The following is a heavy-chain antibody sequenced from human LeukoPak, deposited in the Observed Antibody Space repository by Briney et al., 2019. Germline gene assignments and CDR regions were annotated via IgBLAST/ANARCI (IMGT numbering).Heavy chain of an antibody. CDR1: GFIVGNSY. D-gene: IGHD1-26*01. CDR3: AREASGSYFHN. CDR2: IRTDDST. Sequence: GGSQRLSCAASGFIVGNSYMSWVRQAPGKGLEWISLIRTDDSTYYADSVKGRFTISRDTSRNTLYLQLNILRAEDTAVYYCAREASGSYFHNWGQGTLVTVSS. V-gene: IGHV3-53*01. J-gene: IGHJ1*01.